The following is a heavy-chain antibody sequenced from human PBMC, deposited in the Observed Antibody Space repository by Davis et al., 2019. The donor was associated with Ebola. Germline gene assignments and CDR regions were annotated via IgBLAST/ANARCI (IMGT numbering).Heavy chain of an antibody. CDR1: GYTFTSYD. Sequence: AASVKVSCKASGYTFTSYDINWVRQATGQGLEWMGWINAGNGNTKYSQKFQGRVTITRDTSASTAYMELSSLRSEDTAVYYCARDSSGWYLGWFDPWGQGTLVTVSS. J-gene: IGHJ5*02. CDR3: ARDSSGWYLGWFDP. D-gene: IGHD6-19*01. CDR2: INAGNGNT. V-gene: IGHV1-3*01.